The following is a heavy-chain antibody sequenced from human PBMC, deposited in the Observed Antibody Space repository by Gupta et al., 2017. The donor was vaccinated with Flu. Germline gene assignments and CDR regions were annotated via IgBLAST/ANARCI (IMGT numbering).Heavy chain of an antibody. D-gene: IGHD2-15*01. CDR1: GFTFSSYW. Sequence: EVQLVESGGGLVQPGGYLRLSCAASGFTFSSYWMHWVRQAPGKGLVWVSRIKSDESSASYADSVKGRFTISRDNAKNTLYLQMNSLRAEDTAVYYCARDGAGDCSGGSCYSWFDPWGQGTLVTVSS. CDR3: ARDGAGDCSGGSCYSWFDP. V-gene: IGHV3-74*01. CDR2: IKSDESSA. J-gene: IGHJ5*02.